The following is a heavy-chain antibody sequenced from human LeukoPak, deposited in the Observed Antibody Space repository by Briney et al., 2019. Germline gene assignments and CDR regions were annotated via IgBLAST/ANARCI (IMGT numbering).Heavy chain of an antibody. CDR1: GGSFSGYY. V-gene: IGHV4-34*01. CDR3: ARGRDCGGDCYLDDAFDI. Sequence: NPSETLSLTCAVYGGSFSGYYWSWIRQPPGKGLEWIGEINHSGSTNYNPSLKSRVTISVDTSKNQFSLKLSSVTAADTAVYYCARGRDCGGDCYLDDAFDIWGQGTMVTVSS. D-gene: IGHD2-21*02. J-gene: IGHJ3*02. CDR2: INHSGST.